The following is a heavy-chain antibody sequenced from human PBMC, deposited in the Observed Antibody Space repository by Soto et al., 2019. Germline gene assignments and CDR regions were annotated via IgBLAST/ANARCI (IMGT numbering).Heavy chain of an antibody. CDR3: AKSYSDSSGYSSDDAFDI. Sequence: GGSLRLSCAASGFTFSSYAMSWVRQAPGKGLEWVSAISGSGGSTYYADSVKGRFTISRDNSKNTLYLQMNSLRAEDTAVYYCAKSYSDSSGYSSDDAFDIWGQGTMVTVSS. CDR2: ISGSGGST. CDR1: GFTFSSYA. J-gene: IGHJ3*02. V-gene: IGHV3-23*01. D-gene: IGHD3-22*01.